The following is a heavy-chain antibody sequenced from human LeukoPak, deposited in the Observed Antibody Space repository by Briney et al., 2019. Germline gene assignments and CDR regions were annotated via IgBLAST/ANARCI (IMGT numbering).Heavy chain of an antibody. Sequence: SLRLSCAASGFTFGDYAMSWVRQAPGKGLEWVGFIRSKAYGGTTEYAASVKGRFTISRDDSKSIAYLQMNSLKTEDTAVYYCTLTNAYSSGGFDYWGQGTLVTVSS. V-gene: IGHV3-49*04. D-gene: IGHD6-19*01. CDR1: GFTFGDYA. J-gene: IGHJ4*02. CDR3: TLTNAYSSGGFDY. CDR2: IRSKAYGGTT.